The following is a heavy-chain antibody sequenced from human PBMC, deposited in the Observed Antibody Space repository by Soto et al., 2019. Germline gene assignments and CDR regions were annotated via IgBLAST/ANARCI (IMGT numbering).Heavy chain of an antibody. CDR3: ATWLLREHAFDI. CDR2: LYIADGT. J-gene: IGHJ3*02. V-gene: IGHV3-53*01. Sequence: DVQVVESGGGLIQPGGSLRLSCAASGFTVSGKKYITWVRQAPGQGLEWVSALYIADGTFYADSVRGRFTASIDSSKNTVYLQMNNLSPEDTAVYFCATWLLREHAFDIWGLGTMVTVSS. CDR1: GFTVSGKKY. D-gene: IGHD2-15*01.